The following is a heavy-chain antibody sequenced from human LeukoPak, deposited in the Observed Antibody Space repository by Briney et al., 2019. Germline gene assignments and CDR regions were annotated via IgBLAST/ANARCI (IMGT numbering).Heavy chain of an antibody. CDR1: GFTFSSYA. J-gene: IGHJ5*02. Sequence: GGSLRLSCAASGFTFSSYAMSWVRQAPGKGLEWVSAISGSGGSTYYADSVKGRFTISRDNSKNTLYLQVNSLRAEGTAVYYCAKTLLAAMVNNWFDPWGQGTLVTVSS. CDR3: AKTLLAAMVNNWFDP. V-gene: IGHV3-23*01. D-gene: IGHD5-18*01. CDR2: ISGSGGST.